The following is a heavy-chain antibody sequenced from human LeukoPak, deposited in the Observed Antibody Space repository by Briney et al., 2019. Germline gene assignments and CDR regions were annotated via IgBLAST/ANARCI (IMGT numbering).Heavy chain of an antibody. CDR3: AKAQPTLISRSFDC. CDR2: IKQDGSEK. J-gene: IGHJ4*02. CDR1: GFTFSSYW. Sequence: GGSLRLSCAASGFTFSSYWMSWVRQAPGKGLEWVANIKQDGSEKYYVDSVKGRFTISRDNAKNSLYLQMNSLRAEDTAVYYCAKAQPTLISRSFDCWGQGALVTVSS. V-gene: IGHV3-7*05. D-gene: IGHD3-10*01.